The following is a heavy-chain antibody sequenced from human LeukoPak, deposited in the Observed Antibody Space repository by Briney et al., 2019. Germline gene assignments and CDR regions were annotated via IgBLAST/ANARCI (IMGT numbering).Heavy chain of an antibody. V-gene: IGHV4-34*01. CDR1: GGPFSGSY. CDR3: ARGGLYSNYFDS. J-gene: IGHJ4*02. CDR2: INENGNS. D-gene: IGHD4-11*01. Sequence: PSETLSLTCAVYGGPFSGSYWSWIRQPPGKGLEWIGDINENGNSNYIPSLKSRVTISVDTSKNQFSLKVTSVTAADTAVYYCARGGLYSNYFDSWGQGTLVAVSS.